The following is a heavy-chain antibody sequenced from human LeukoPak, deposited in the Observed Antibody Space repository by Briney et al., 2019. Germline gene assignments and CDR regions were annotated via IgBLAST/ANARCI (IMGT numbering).Heavy chain of an antibody. CDR2: IIPIFGTA. Sequence: SVKVSCKTSGGTFSSYTISWVRQAPGQGLEWMGGIIPIFGTANYAQKFQGRVTITADKSTSTAYMELSSLRSEDTAVYYCARTRAAAGTRSFDYWGQGTLVTVSS. CDR1: GGTFSSYT. CDR3: ARTRAAAGTRSFDY. J-gene: IGHJ4*02. V-gene: IGHV1-69*06. D-gene: IGHD6-13*01.